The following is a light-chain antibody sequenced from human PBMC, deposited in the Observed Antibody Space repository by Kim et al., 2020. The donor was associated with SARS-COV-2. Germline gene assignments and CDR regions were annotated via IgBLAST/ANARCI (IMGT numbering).Light chain of an antibody. J-gene: IGLJ2*01. CDR3: TYRDSSGSHVI. V-gene: IGLV3-19*01. Sequence: SSELTQDPAVSVALGQTVTMTCQGDSLRSQFANWYQQSPGQSPVLVLNGRNSRPSGIPDRFSGSRSGDTDSLTITGAQAEDEADYYCTYRDSSGSHVIFG. CDR2: GRN. CDR1: SLRSQF.